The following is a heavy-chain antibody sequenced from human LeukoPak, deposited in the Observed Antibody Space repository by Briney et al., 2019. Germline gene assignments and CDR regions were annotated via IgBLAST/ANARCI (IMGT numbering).Heavy chain of an antibody. CDR1: GYTFTSYG. J-gene: IGHJ4*02. D-gene: IGHD3-9*01. V-gene: IGHV1-18*01. CDR2: ISANNGDT. CDR3: ARVDILTGYYFFDY. Sequence: ASVKVSCKASGYTFTSYGVSWVRQAPGQGLEWMGWISANNGDTYYVQNLQGRVTMTTDTPTSTAYMELRSLRSDDTAVYYCARVDILTGYYFFDYWGQGTLVTVSS.